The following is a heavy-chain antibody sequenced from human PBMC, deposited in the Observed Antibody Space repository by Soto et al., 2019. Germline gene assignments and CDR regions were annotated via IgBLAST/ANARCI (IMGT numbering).Heavy chain of an antibody. J-gene: IGHJ6*02. CDR2: IDPSDSYT. CDR1: GYSFNNDW. V-gene: IGHV5-10-1*01. D-gene: IGHD6-6*01. Sequence: GESLNISCMGSGYSFNNDWIIWVRQMPGKGLEWMGRIDPSDSYTAYNPSFQGHVTISADKSISTAYLQWSSLKASDTAIYYCARQEFSSSHVYYYYGMDVWGQGTTVTVSS. CDR3: ARQEFSSSHVYYYYGMDV.